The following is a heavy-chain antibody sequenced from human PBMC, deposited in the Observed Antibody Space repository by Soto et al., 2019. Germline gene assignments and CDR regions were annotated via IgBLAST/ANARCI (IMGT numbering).Heavy chain of an antibody. CDR1: GGSISGYY. J-gene: IGHJ4*02. Sequence: QVQLQESGPGLVKPSETLSLTCTVSGGSISGYYWSWIRQSPGKGLEWIGFIYYIGTTSYNPSLKCRVTISIDTSKNQFSLKLTSVTAADTAFYYCARRTAGYEFDYWGQGTLVTVSS. D-gene: IGHD5-12*01. CDR3: ARRTAGYEFDY. CDR2: IYYIGTT. V-gene: IGHV4-59*08.